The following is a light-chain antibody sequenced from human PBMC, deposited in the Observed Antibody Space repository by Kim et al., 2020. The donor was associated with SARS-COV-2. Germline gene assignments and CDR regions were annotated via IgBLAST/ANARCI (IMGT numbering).Light chain of an antibody. J-gene: IGLJ2*01. CDR1: SSNIGSHY. V-gene: IGLV1-51*01. Sequence: QSVLTQPPSVSAAPGQKVTISCSGSSSNIGSHYVSWYQQLPGTAPKFLIYKNDNRPSGIPDRFSGSKSGTSATLDITGLQAGDEADYYCGTWDSSLSAVVFGGGTKVTVL. CDR2: KND. CDR3: GTWDSSLSAVV.